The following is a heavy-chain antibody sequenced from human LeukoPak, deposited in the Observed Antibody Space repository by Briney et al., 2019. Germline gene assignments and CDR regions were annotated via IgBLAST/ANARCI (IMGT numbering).Heavy chain of an antibody. V-gene: IGHV4-34*01. CDR2: INHSGST. CDR3: ARRDTNGYYLF. Sequence: SETLSLTCAVYGGSFSGYYWSWIRQPPGKGLEWIGEINHSGSTNYNPALKSRVTISVDTSKNQFSLKLSSVTAADTAVYYCARRDTNGYYLFWGQGTPVTVSS. D-gene: IGHD3-22*01. CDR1: GGSFSGYY. J-gene: IGHJ4*02.